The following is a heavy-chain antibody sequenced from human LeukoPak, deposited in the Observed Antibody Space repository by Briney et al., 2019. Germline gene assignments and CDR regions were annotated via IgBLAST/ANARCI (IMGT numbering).Heavy chain of an antibody. CDR2: IKQDGSEK. V-gene: IGHV3-7*03. D-gene: IGHD2-21*02. CDR3: ARDTTLTCGVDCLLPAYFDY. CDR1: GFTFSNYW. Sequence: QPGGSLRLSCAASGFTFSNYWMSWVRQALGKGLEWVANIKQDGSEKYYVDSVMGRFSISRDNAKNSLYLQMNSLSAEDTAVYYCARDTTLTCGVDCLLPAYFDYWGQGTLVTVSS. J-gene: IGHJ4*02.